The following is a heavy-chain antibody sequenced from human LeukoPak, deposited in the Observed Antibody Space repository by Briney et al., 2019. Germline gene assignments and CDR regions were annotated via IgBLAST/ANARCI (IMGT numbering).Heavy chain of an antibody. CDR2: ISGSGGST. CDR3: AKVWLRTGTFDY. Sequence: PGGSLRLSCAASGLTFSSYAMSWVRQAPGKGLEWVSAISGSGGSTYYADSVKGRFTISRDNSKNTLYLQMNSLRAEDTAVYYCAKVWLRTGTFDYWGLGTLVTVSS. V-gene: IGHV3-23*01. D-gene: IGHD5-12*01. CDR1: GLTFSSYA. J-gene: IGHJ4*02.